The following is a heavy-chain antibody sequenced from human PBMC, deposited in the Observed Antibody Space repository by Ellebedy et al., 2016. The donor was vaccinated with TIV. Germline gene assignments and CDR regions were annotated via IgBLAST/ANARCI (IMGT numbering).Heavy chain of an antibody. D-gene: IGHD7-27*01. CDR1: GYSFTTYW. Sequence: GESLKISCQGSGYSFTTYWIAWVRQQPGKGLEWMGLIYPGDSETRYSPSFRGQVTISADRSITTAYLQWSSLKASDSAIYYCARSIDSTGEDAFDLWGQGTMVTV. J-gene: IGHJ3*01. CDR2: IYPGDSET. V-gene: IGHV5-51*01. CDR3: ARSIDSTGEDAFDL.